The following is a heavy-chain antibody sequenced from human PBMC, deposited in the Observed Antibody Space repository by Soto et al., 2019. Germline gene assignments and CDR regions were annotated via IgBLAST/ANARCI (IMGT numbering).Heavy chain of an antibody. CDR3: ARDGDHYDSSGYFLRDAFDI. V-gene: IGHV3-11*01. D-gene: IGHD3-22*01. CDR1: GFTFSDDY. CDR2: ISGSGSII. J-gene: IGHJ3*02. Sequence: GGSLRLSCAASGFTFSDDYMSWIRQAPGKGLEWVSYISGSGSIIDYADSVKGRFTISRDNAKNSLYLQMNSLRAEDTAVYYCARDGDHYDSSGYFLRDAFDIWGQGTMVTVSS.